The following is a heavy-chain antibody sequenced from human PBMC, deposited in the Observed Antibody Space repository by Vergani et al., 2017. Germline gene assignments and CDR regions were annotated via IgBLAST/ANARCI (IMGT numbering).Heavy chain of an antibody. D-gene: IGHD5-18*01. CDR2: IYYSGST. V-gene: IGHV4-31*03. CDR1: GGSISSGSYY. CDR3: ARRTAMEHYYYYGMDV. J-gene: IGHJ6*02. Sequence: QVQLQESGPGLVKPSQTLSLTCTVSGGSISSGSYYWSWIRQPAGKGLEWIGYIYYSGSTYYNPSLKSRVTISVDTSKNQFALKLSSVTAADTAVYYCARRTAMEHYYYYGMDVWGQGTTVTVSS.